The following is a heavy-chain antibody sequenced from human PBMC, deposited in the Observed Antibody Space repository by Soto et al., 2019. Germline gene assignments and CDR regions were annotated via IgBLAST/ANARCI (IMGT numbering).Heavy chain of an antibody. CDR3: ARLIAVGYYYGMDV. J-gene: IGHJ6*02. CDR1: GYTLASYG. V-gene: IGHV1-18*01. Sequence: QVQLVQSGAEVKKPGASVKVSCKASGYTLASYGISWVRQAPGQGREWMGWISAYNGNTNYALKRQGRVTMTTDTSTSTAYMELRSLRSDDTAVYYCARLIAVGYYYGMDVWGQGTTVTVSS. D-gene: IGHD6-19*01. CDR2: ISAYNGNT.